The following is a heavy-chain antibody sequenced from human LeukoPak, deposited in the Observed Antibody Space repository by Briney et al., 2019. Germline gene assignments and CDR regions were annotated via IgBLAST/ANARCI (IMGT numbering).Heavy chain of an antibody. D-gene: IGHD6-19*01. CDR1: GYTFTGYY. V-gene: IGHV1-2*02. J-gene: IGHJ4*02. CDR3: ARERLKRLAYHPDY. Sequence: ASVKVSCKASGYTFTGYYMHWVRQAPGQGLEWMGWINPNSGGTNYAQKFQGRVTMTRDTSISTAYMELSRLRSDDTAVYYCARERLKRLAYHPDYWGQGTLVTVSS. CDR2: INPNSGGT.